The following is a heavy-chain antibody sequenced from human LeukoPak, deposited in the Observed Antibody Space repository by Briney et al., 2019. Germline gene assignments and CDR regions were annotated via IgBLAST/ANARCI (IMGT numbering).Heavy chain of an antibody. J-gene: IGHJ6*02. V-gene: IGHV1-46*01. D-gene: IGHD3-9*01. CDR3: ARDRPPQYYDILTDLYGMDV. CDR1: GYTFTSYY. CDR2: INPSGGST. Sequence: ASVKVSCKASGYTFTSYYMHWVRQAPGQGLEWMGIINPSGGSTSYAQKFQGRVTMTRDTSTSTVYIELSSLRSEDTAVYYCARDRPPQYYDILTDLYGMDVWGQGTTVTVSS.